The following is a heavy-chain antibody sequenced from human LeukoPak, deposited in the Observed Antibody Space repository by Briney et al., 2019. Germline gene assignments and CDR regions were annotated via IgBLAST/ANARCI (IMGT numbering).Heavy chain of an antibody. CDR2: ISSSGSYV. J-gene: IGHJ4*02. D-gene: IGHD6-19*01. CDR1: VFTFIIYS. CDR3: ARGQSYSSGWAPFDY. V-gene: IGHV3-21*04. Sequence: GGSLRLSCAASVFTFIIYSRKWVRQAPGKGRECGLDISSSGSYVHYADSLKSRFTTSKDYAKISQFLQITRLSAEYTACYYCARGQSYSSGWAPFDYWGQGTLVTVSS.